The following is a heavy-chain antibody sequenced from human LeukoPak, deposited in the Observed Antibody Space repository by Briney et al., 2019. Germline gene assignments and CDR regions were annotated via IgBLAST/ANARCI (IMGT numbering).Heavy chain of an antibody. J-gene: IGHJ6*02. CDR1: GGSISSYY. V-gene: IGHV4-4*07. D-gene: IGHD6-13*01. CDR3: ARDRVAAAGIWGDYYYYGMDV. CDR2: IYTSGST. Sequence: SETLSLTCTVSGGSISSYYWSWIRQPAGKGLEWIGRIYTSGSTNYNPSLKSRVTMSVDTSKNQFSLKLSSVTAADTAVYYCARDRVAAAGIWGDYYYYGMDVWGQGTTVTVSS.